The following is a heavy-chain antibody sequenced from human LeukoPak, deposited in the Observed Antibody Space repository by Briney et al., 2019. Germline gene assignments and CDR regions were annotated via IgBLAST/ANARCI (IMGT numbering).Heavy chain of an antibody. CDR1: GFTVSSNY. CDR3: GRGPSVAGRGGDY. CDR2: IYSGGGT. Sequence: PGGSLRLSCAASGFTVSSNYMTWVRQAPGKGLEWVSVIYSGGGTFYADSVKGRFTISRDNSKNTMYLQMNSLRAEDTAVYYCGRGPSVAGRGGDYWGQGTLLTVSS. J-gene: IGHJ4*02. D-gene: IGHD6-6*01. V-gene: IGHV3-53*01.